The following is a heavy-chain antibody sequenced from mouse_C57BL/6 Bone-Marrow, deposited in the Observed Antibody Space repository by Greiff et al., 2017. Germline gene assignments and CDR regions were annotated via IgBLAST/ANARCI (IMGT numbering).Heavy chain of an antibody. J-gene: IGHJ2*01. Sequence: VQLQQSGAELVRPGASVTLSCKASGYTFTDYEMHWAKQTPVHGLEWIGAIDPETGGTAYNQKFKGKAILTADKSSSTAYMELRSLTSEDSAVYCCTRDGDEDYWGQGTTLTVSS. CDR3: TRDGDEDY. CDR2: IDPETGGT. CDR1: GYTFTDYE. V-gene: IGHV1-15*01.